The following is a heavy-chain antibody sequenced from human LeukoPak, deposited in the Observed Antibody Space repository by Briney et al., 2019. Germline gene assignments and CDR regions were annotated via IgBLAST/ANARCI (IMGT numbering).Heavy chain of an antibody. J-gene: IGHJ4*02. Sequence: GGSLRLSCAASGFTFSDYYMSWIRQAPGKGREWVSYISSSGSTIYYADSVKGRFTISRDNAKNSLYLQMNSLRAEDTAVYYCARAPVATIPDYWGQGTLVTVSS. D-gene: IGHD5-12*01. CDR1: GFTFSDYY. CDR3: ARAPVATIPDY. V-gene: IGHV3-11*01. CDR2: ISSSGSTI.